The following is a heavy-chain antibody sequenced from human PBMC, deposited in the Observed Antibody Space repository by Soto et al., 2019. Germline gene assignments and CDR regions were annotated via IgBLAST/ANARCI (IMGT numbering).Heavy chain of an antibody. CDR1: GGTFSSYT. V-gene: IGHV1-69*02. D-gene: IGHD4-17*01. CDR3: ALDYCDYDPNGFDY. J-gene: IGHJ4*02. Sequence: QVQLVQSGAEVKKPGSSVKVSCKASGGTFSSYTISWVRQAPGQGLEWMGRIIPILGIANYAQKFQGRVTITADKATSTAYMELSRLRSEDTAVYYCALDYCDYDPNGFDYWGQGTLVTVSS. CDR2: IIPILGIA.